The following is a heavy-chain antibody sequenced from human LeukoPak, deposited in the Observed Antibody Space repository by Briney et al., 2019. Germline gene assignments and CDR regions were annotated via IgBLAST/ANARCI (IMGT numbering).Heavy chain of an antibody. CDR2: VYTGGST. J-gene: IGHJ4*02. D-gene: IGHD6-13*01. CDR3: ATSPASSCLDY. V-gene: IGHV3-53*01. Sequence: ETLSLTCAVYGGSFSDYYWSWIRQSPGKGLEWISVVYTGGSTYYADSVKGRFTISRDNSKNTLYLQMNSLRAEDTAVYYCATSPASSCLDYWGQGTLVTVSS. CDR1: GGSFSDYY.